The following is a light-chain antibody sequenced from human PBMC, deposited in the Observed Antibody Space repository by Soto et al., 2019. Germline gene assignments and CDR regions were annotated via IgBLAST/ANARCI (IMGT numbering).Light chain of an antibody. J-gene: IGKJ4*01. CDR2: AAS. Sequence: DIQMTQSPSSLSASVGDTVSFTCRACQFISTYLNWYQQKPGKAPKLLIYAASSLQRGVPSRFSGSGSGTDCTLTISNLQPEDFATYFCQQSHSDPLTFGGGTKVEI. V-gene: IGKV1-39*01. CDR3: QQSHSDPLT. CDR1: QFISTY.